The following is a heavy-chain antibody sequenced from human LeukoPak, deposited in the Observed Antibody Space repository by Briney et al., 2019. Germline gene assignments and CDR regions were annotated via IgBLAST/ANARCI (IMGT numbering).Heavy chain of an antibody. J-gene: IGHJ5*02. D-gene: IGHD3-3*01. CDR2: IYYSGST. CDR3: ARTQYDFWSGYYTNWFDP. V-gene: IGHV4-59*01. CDR1: GGSISSYY. Sequence: SSETLSLTCTVSGGSISSYYWSWIRQPPGKGLEWIGYIYYSGSTNYNPSLKSRVTISVDTSKNQFSLKLSSVTAADTAVYYCARTQYDFWSGYYTNWFDPWGQGTLVTVSS.